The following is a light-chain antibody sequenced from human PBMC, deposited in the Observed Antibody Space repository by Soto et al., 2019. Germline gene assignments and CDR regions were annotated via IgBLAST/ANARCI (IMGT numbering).Light chain of an antibody. J-gene: IGKJ2*01. Sequence: DIQMTQSPSTLSASVGDRVTITCRASQSISSWLAWYQQKPGKAPKLLIYKASSLESGLPSRFSGSGSGTEFALTISSMQPDDFATYYCQQYNSYSTFGQGTKLAIK. V-gene: IGKV1-5*03. CDR3: QQYNSYST. CDR2: KAS. CDR1: QSISSW.